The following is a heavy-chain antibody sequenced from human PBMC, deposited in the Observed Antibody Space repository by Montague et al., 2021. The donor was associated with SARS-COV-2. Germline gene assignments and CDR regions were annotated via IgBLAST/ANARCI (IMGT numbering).Heavy chain of an antibody. CDR3: ARAGEDYYYDSSGFLY. CDR2: ISNSGDTK. CDR1: GFIFSSYE. D-gene: IGHD3-22*01. Sequence: SLRLSCAASGFIFSSYEMNWVGQAPGKGLEWVSYISNSGDTKYYADSVKGRFTISRDNAKNSLYLQMSSLRAEDTAVYYCARAGEDYYYDSSGFLYWGQGILVTVSS. V-gene: IGHV3-48*03. J-gene: IGHJ4*02.